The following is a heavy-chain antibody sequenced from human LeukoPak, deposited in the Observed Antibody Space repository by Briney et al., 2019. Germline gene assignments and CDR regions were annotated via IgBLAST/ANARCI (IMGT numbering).Heavy chain of an antibody. D-gene: IGHD6-6*01. Sequence: GSLRLSCAASGFTFSDVWMCWVRPAPGLGLEWIGRIRSKTHGGTTDYAAPVKGRFSISRDDSKNTLYLQMNSLETEDTAVYYCATEGSSPKYFDFWGQGTLVTVSS. CDR3: ATEGSSPKYFDF. J-gene: IGHJ4*02. CDR1: GFTFSDVW. V-gene: IGHV3-15*01. CDR2: IRSKTHGGTT.